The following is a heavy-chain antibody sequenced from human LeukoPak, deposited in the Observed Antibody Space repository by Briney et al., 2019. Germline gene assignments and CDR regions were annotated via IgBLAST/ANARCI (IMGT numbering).Heavy chain of an antibody. CDR2: INSDGGST. CDR3: AREVRGVIIRNPRFDY. V-gene: IGHV3-74*01. D-gene: IGHD3-10*01. CDR1: GFTFSSYW. Sequence: PGGSLRLSCAASGFTFSSYWMHWVRQAPGKGLVWVSRINSDGGSTIYAGSVNVRFTISRDNDKNTLYLQMNSLRAEDTAVYYCAREVRGVIIRNPRFDYWGQGTLVTVSS. J-gene: IGHJ4*02.